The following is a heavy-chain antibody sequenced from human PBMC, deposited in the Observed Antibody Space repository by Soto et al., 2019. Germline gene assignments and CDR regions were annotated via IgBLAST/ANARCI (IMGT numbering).Heavy chain of an antibody. D-gene: IGHD1-26*01. V-gene: IGHV5-10-1*01. CDR1: GYSFTSYW. CDR3: ARGSRIVGATHYYGMDV. Sequence: GESLKISCKGSGYSFTSYWISWVRQMPGKGLEWMGRIDPSDSYTNYSPSFQGHVTISADKSISTAYLQWSSLKASDTAMYYCARGSRIVGATHYYGMDVWGQGTTVTVS. CDR2: IDPSDSYT. J-gene: IGHJ6*02.